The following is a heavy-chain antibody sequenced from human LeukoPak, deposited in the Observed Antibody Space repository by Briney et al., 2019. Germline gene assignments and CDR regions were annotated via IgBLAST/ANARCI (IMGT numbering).Heavy chain of an antibody. CDR1: GFTFTNYG. Sequence: HPGGSLRLSCAASGFTFTNYGMHWLRQAPGKGLEWVAFIQYDGNYKFFADSVKGRFAISRDNSNSTVFLQMNSLRAEDTAVYYCAKDHRGYCSGRNCYSHYWGQGTLVTVSS. D-gene: IGHD2-15*01. CDR3: AKDHRGYCSGRNCYSHY. CDR2: IQYDGNYK. J-gene: IGHJ4*02. V-gene: IGHV3-30*02.